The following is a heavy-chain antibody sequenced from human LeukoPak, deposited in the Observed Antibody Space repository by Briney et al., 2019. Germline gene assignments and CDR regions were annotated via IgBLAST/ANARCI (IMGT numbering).Heavy chain of an antibody. J-gene: IGHJ5*02. CDR3: ARELYGDYSNWFDP. D-gene: IGHD4-17*01. CDR1: VFTFISYV. V-gene: IGHV3-33*01. CDR2: ICYDGSKK. Sequence: GGSLRLSCASSVFTFISYVMHWVRQAPGKGREWVAVICYDGSKKYYADSVKGRFTISRVNSKNTLYLQMNSLRAEATAVYYCARELYGDYSNWFDPWGQGTLVTVSS.